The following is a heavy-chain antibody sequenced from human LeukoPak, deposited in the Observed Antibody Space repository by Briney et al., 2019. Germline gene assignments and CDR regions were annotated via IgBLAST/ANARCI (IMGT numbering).Heavy chain of an antibody. Sequence: GGSLRLSCAASGFTFSTYGMHWVRQAPGKGLEWVAVIWYDGSKKYYADSVKGRFTISRDNSKNTLYLQMNSLRAEDTAVYYCAKELSGGWPFDYWGQGALVTVSS. CDR1: GFTFSTYG. CDR3: AKELSGGWPFDY. J-gene: IGHJ4*02. V-gene: IGHV3-33*06. CDR2: IWYDGSKK. D-gene: IGHD6-19*01.